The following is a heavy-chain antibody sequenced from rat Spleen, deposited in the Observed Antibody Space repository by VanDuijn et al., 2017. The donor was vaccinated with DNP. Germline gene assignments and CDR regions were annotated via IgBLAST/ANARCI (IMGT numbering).Heavy chain of an antibody. CDR2: INSAGST. Sequence: EVQLQESGPGLVKPSQSLSLTCSVTGHSITNSYRWNWIRRFPGNRLEWMGYINSAGSTDNNPSLKSRISITRDTSKNQLFLQMNSVTTEDTATYYCARSRYNSDHYFDYWGPGVMVTVSS. CDR1: GHSITNSYR. V-gene: IGHV3-3*01. D-gene: IGHD4-3*01. CDR3: ARSRYNSDHYFDY. J-gene: IGHJ2*01.